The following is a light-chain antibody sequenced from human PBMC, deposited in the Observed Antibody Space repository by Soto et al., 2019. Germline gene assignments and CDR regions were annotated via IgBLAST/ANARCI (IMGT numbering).Light chain of an antibody. CDR3: SSYTSSSTYV. Sequence: QSALTQPPSVSGSPGQSVAISCTGTGSDIGTYNRVSWYQQPPGTAPKLMIYDVSDRPSGVPDRFSGSKSGNTASLTISGPQAEDEADYYCSSYTSSSTYVFGTGTKVTVL. CDR1: GSDIGTYNR. J-gene: IGLJ1*01. CDR2: DVS. V-gene: IGLV2-18*02.